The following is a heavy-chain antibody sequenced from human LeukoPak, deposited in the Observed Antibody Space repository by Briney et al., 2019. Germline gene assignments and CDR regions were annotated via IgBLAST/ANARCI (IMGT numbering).Heavy chain of an antibody. D-gene: IGHD1-1*01. CDR2: ISGSGGST. Sequence: GGSLRVSCAASGFTFSSYAMSWVRQAPGKGLEWVSAISGSGGSTYYADSVKGRFTISRDNSKNTLYLQMNSLRAEDTAVYYCARYYRRSNWNDGGWFDPWGQGTLVTVSS. CDR3: ARYYRRSNWNDGGWFDP. J-gene: IGHJ5*02. CDR1: GFTFSSYA. V-gene: IGHV3-23*01.